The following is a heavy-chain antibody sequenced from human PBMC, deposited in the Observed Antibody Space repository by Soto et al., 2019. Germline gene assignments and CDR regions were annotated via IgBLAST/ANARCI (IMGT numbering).Heavy chain of an antibody. CDR2: ISYDGSNK. CDR3: AKDRRPNFYYGMDV. D-gene: IGHD6-25*01. J-gene: IGHJ6*02. CDR1: GFTFSSYG. Sequence: QVQLVESGGGVVQPGRSLRLCCAASGFTFSSYGMHWVRQAPGKGLEWVAVISYDGSNKYYADSVKGRFTISRDNSKNTLYLPMNSLRAEDTAVYYCAKDRRPNFYYGMDVWGQGTTVTVSS. V-gene: IGHV3-30*18.